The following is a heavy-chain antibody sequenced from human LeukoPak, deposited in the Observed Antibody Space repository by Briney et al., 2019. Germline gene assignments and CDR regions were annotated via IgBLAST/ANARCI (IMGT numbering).Heavy chain of an antibody. CDR1: GGSISSGDYY. CDR3: ARDTALTTGFDP. J-gene: IGHJ5*02. V-gene: IGHV4-30-4*01. Sequence: SQTLSLTCTVSGGSISSGDYYWRWVRQPPGKGLEWIGYIYYSGSTYYNPSLKSRVTISVDTSKNQFSLKLSSVTAADTAVYYCARDTALTTGFDPWGQGTLVTVSS. CDR2: IYYSGST. D-gene: IGHD4-17*01.